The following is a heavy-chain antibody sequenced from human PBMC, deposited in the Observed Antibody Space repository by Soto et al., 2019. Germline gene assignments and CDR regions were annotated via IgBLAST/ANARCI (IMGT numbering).Heavy chain of an antibody. J-gene: IGHJ4*02. CDR2: IIPVLGAA. V-gene: IGHV1-69*01. Sequence: QVQPVQSGAEVRKPGSSVQVSCKASGGTFDNYAIVWVRQAPGQGLEWVGGIIPVLGAANYAQKFQDKVTITADASTSTAYMGLSSLTSEDTAVYYCARVAPWLGYYFDYWGQGTLVTVSS. D-gene: IGHD5-12*01. CDR3: ARVAPWLGYYFDY. CDR1: GGTFDNYA.